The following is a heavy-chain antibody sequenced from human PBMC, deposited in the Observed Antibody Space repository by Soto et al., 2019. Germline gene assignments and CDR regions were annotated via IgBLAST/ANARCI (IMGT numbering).Heavy chain of an antibody. Sequence: PSETLSLTXTVSGGSISSYYWSWIRQPPGKGLEWIGYIYYSGSTNYNPSLKSRVTISVDTSKNQFSLKLSSVTAADTAVYYCATGIAVAAPYYFDYWGQGTLVTVSS. J-gene: IGHJ4*02. V-gene: IGHV4-59*01. D-gene: IGHD6-19*01. CDR1: GGSISSYY. CDR3: ATGIAVAAPYYFDY. CDR2: IYYSGST.